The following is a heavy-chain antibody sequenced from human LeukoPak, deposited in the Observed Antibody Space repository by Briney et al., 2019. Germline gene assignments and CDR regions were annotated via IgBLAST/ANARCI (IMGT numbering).Heavy chain of an antibody. CDR3: VSPRGFSYGYFDY. CDR1: GGSISSSSAY. Sequence: SETLSLTCTVSGGSISSSSAYWGWIRQPPGKGLEWIGSIYYSKNTYYNPSLKRRVTISADTSKNQFSLTLGSVSATDTAVYYCVSPRGFSYGYFDYWGQGTLVTVSS. D-gene: IGHD5-18*01. V-gene: IGHV4-39*01. CDR2: IYYSKNT. J-gene: IGHJ4*02.